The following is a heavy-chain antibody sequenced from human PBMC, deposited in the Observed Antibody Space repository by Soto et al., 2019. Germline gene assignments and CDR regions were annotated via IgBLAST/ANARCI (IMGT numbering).Heavy chain of an antibody. CDR1: GGSISSSNW. CDR3: AAVLMVYATYNALPFDP. D-gene: IGHD2-8*01. V-gene: IGHV4-4*02. CDR2: IYHSGST. J-gene: IGHJ5*02. Sequence: SETLSLTCAVSGGSISSSNWWSWVRQPPGKGLEWIGEIYHSGSTNYNPSLKSRVTISVDKSKNQFSLKLSSVTAADTAVYYCAAVLMVYATYNALPFDPWGQGTLVTVSS.